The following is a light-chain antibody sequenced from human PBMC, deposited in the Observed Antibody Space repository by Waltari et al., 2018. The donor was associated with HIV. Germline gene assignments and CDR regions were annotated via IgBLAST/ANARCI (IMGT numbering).Light chain of an antibody. CDR3: SSYTTSSTVV. J-gene: IGLJ3*02. V-gene: IGLV2-14*01. CDR1: SSDVGDSKY. Sequence: QSALTQPASVSGSPGQSITISCTATSSDVGDSKYVSWYQQYPGKAPKPMIYEVNNRPSGVAKRFSGSKSGHTASLTISGLQTEDEGDYYCSSYTTSSTVVFGGGTKLTVL. CDR2: EVN.